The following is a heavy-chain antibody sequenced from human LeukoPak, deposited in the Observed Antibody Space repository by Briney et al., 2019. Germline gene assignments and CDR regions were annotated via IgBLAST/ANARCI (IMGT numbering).Heavy chain of an antibody. CDR2: IYSGGST. Sequence: PGGSLRLSCAASGFTFSSYAMSWVRQAPGKGLEWVSVIYSGGSTYYADSVKGRFTISRDNSKNTLYLQMNSLRAEDTAVYYCARGLDSSGSDYWGQGTLVTVSS. J-gene: IGHJ4*02. CDR1: GFTFSSYA. CDR3: ARGLDSSGSDY. V-gene: IGHV3-53*01. D-gene: IGHD3-22*01.